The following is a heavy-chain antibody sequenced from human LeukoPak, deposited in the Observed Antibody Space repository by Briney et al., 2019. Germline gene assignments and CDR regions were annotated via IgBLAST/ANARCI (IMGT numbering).Heavy chain of an antibody. CDR1: GGSFSGYY. V-gene: IGHV4-34*01. CDR2: INHSGST. Sequence: KTSETLSLTCAVYGGSFSGYYWSWIRQPPGKGLEWIGEINHSGSTSYNPSLKSRVTISVDTSKNQFSLKLSSVTAADTAVYYCARGRALITMVRGARTNWFDPWGQGTLVTVSS. D-gene: IGHD3-10*01. J-gene: IGHJ5*02. CDR3: ARGRALITMVRGARTNWFDP.